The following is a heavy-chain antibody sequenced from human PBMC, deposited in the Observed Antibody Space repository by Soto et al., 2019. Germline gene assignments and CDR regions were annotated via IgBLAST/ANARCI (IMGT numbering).Heavy chain of an antibody. V-gene: IGHV1-8*01. CDR3: ARGPRESGEWLLFDY. CDR1: GYTFSNYE. D-gene: IGHD3-3*01. Sequence: GASVKVSCKASGYTFSNYEINWVRQASGQGLEWMGRMDPNDGNTGHAQNFQGRVSMTRNTSINTAYMELSSLRSDDTAVYYCARGPRESGEWLLFDYWGQGALVTVSS. CDR2: MDPNDGNT. J-gene: IGHJ4*02.